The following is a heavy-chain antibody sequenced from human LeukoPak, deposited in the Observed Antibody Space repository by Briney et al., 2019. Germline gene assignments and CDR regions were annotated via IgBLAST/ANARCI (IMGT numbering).Heavy chain of an antibody. J-gene: IGHJ4*02. CDR3: TGHHQAYSRTY. Sequence: GRPLRLSCAGSGFTFSSYWMHWVRQAPGKGLVWVSRISTDASSKTYADSVKGRFTISRDNAKGTLYLQMSSLRAEDTAVYYCTGHHQAYSRTYWGQGTLVTVSS. D-gene: IGHD4-11*01. CDR1: GFTFSSYW. V-gene: IGHV3-74*01. CDR2: ISTDASSK.